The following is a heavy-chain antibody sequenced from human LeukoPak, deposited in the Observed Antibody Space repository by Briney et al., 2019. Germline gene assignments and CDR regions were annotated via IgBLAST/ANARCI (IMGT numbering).Heavy chain of an antibody. V-gene: IGHV3-33*01. CDR3: ARDGDYYDSSGYYGY. CDR1: GFTFSSYG. CDR2: IWYDGSNK. D-gene: IGHD3-22*01. Sequence: GSLRLSCAASGFTFSSYGMHWVRQAPGKGLEWVAVIWYDGSNKYYADSVKGRFTISRDNSKNTLYLQMNSLRAEDTAVYYCARDGDYYDSSGYYGYWGQGTLVTVSS. J-gene: IGHJ4*02.